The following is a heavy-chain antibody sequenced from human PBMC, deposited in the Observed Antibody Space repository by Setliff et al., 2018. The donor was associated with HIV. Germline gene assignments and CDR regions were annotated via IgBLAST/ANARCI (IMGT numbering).Heavy chain of an antibody. CDR1: GFTFSNAW. Sequence: GFTFSNAWMTWVRQAPGKGLEWVARIRNKKNGGTADYAAPVKGRFTISRDDSKNTLYLQMNSLKIEDTAMYYCTSRPPNSSSRRFDPWGQGTLVTVSS. D-gene: IGHD6-13*01. CDR3: TSRPPNSSSRRFDP. V-gene: IGHV3-15*01. J-gene: IGHJ5*02. CDR2: IRNKKNGGTA.